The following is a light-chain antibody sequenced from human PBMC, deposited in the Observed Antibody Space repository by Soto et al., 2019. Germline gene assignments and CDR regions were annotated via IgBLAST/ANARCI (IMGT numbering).Light chain of an antibody. CDR2: EVS. CDR1: NSDVGGYNY. Sequence: QSALTQPASVSGSPGQSITISCTGTNSDVGGYNYVSWYQQHPGKAPELMIYEVSHRPSGVSNRFSGSKSDNTASLTISGLQPEDEADYYCCSYTSISTLYVFGTGTKLTFL. J-gene: IGLJ1*01. V-gene: IGLV2-14*01. CDR3: CSYTSISTLYV.